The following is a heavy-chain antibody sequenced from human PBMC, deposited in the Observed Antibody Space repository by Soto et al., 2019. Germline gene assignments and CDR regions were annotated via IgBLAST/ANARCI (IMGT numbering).Heavy chain of an antibody. V-gene: IGHV4-59*01. Sequence: SETLSLACNVSGGSISRSYWLWIRQPPGKRLGWIGYIHYTGATRYSPSLKSRVTMPVDTSKNQISLKLTSVTAADTAVYYCARGGEAVAGYDYSGLHVWGRGTTVTVSS. D-gene: IGHD6-19*01. CDR3: ARGGEAVAGYDYSGLHV. CDR2: IHYTGAT. CDR1: GGSISRSY. J-gene: IGHJ6*02.